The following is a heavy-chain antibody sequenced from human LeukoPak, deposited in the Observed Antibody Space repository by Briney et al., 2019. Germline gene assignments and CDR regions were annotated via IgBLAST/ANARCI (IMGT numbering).Heavy chain of an antibody. CDR1: GYTCTSYG. CDR3: ARAPIRVYSSSWPYYFDY. Sequence: GASVKVSCKASGYTCTSYGISWVRQAPGQGLEWMGWISAYNGNTNYAQKLQGRVTMTTDTSTSTAYMELRSLRSDDTAVYYCARAPIRVYSSSWPYYFDYWGQGTLVTVSS. CDR2: ISAYNGNT. V-gene: IGHV1-18*01. J-gene: IGHJ4*02. D-gene: IGHD6-13*01.